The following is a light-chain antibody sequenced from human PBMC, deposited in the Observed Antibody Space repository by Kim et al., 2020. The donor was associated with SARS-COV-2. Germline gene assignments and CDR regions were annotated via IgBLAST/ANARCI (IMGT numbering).Light chain of an antibody. CDR1: SSDVGGYNY. Sequence: QSALTQPRSVSGSPGQSVTISCTGTSSDVGGYNYVSWYQQHPGKAPKLMVSDVSKRPSGVPDRFSGSKSGNTASLTISGLQAEDEAEYFCCSYAGYYTVFGGGTKLTVL. J-gene: IGLJ3*02. CDR3: CSYAGYYTV. V-gene: IGLV2-11*01. CDR2: DVS.